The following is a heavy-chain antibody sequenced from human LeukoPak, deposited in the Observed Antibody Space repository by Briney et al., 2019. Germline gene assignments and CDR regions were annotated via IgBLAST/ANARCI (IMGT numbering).Heavy chain of an antibody. J-gene: IGHJ6*03. CDR3: ARGATSYYYYMDV. Sequence: SETLSLTCTVSGGSISNYYWSWIRQPPGKGLECIGYIYYSGSTNYNPSLKSRVTISVDTSKNQFSLKLSSVTAADTAVYYCARGATSYYYYMDVWGKGTTVTISS. V-gene: IGHV4-59*01. D-gene: IGHD1-26*01. CDR1: GGSISNYY. CDR2: IYYSGST.